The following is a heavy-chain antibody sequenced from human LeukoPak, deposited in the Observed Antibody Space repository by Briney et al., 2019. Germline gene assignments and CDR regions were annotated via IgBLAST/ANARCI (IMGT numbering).Heavy chain of an antibody. CDR1: GGSISSYY. V-gene: IGHV4-59*01. J-gene: IGHJ4*02. Sequence: PSETLSLTCTVSGGSISSYYWSWIRQPPGKGLEWIGYIYYSGSTNYNPSLKSRVTISVDTSKNRFSLKLSSVTAADTAVYYCARSSGYYFFDYWGQGTLVTVSS. CDR2: IYYSGST. CDR3: ARSSGYYFFDY. D-gene: IGHD3-22*01.